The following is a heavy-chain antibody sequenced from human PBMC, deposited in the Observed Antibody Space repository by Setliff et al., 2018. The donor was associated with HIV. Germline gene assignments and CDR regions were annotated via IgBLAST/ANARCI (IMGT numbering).Heavy chain of an antibody. D-gene: IGHD3-9*01. CDR3: ARGDDILTGYYDNWFDP. J-gene: IGHJ5*02. CDR1: GGSISSYY. V-gene: IGHV4-4*09. CDR2: IYTSGST. Sequence: PSETLSLTCTVSGGSISSYYWSWIRQPPGKGLEWIGYIYTSGSTNYNPSLKSRVTISVDTSKNQFSLNLSSVTAADTAVYYCARGDDILTGYYDNWFDPWGQGTLVT.